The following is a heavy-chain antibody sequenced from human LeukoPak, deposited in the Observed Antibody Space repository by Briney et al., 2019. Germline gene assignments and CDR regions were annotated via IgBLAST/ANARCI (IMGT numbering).Heavy chain of an antibody. Sequence: PGGSLRLSCAASGFTFSSYAMSWVRQAPGKGQEWVSAISGSGGSTYYADSVKGRFTISRDNSKNTLYLQMNSLRAEDTAVYYCAKDNMITFGGVILSWGQGTLVTVSS. V-gene: IGHV3-23*01. J-gene: IGHJ4*02. CDR3: AKDNMITFGGVILS. D-gene: IGHD3-16*02. CDR2: ISGSGGST. CDR1: GFTFSSYA.